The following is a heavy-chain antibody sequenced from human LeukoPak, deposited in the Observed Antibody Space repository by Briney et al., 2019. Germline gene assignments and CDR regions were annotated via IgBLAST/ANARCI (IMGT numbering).Heavy chain of an antibody. CDR2: IKQDRSEK. D-gene: IGHD3-22*01. V-gene: IGHV3-7*01. J-gene: IGHJ5*02. CDR1: GLTFRTYA. CDR3: ARDLGQYYDTSDNWFDP. Sequence: GGSLRLSCAASGLTFRTYAMSWVRQAPGKGLEWVANIKQDRSEKYYVDSVKGRFTISRDNSKNTLYLQMNSLRAEDTAVYYCARDLGQYYDTSDNWFDPWGQGTLVTVSS.